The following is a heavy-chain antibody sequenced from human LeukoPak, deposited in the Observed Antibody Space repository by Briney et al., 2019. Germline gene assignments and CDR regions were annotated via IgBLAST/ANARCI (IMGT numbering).Heavy chain of an antibody. CDR3: ASSNAYNWFDP. CDR1: GDSISSGTW. V-gene: IGHV4-4*02. Sequence: PSETLSLTCDVSGDSISSGTWWSWVRQPPGKGLEWIGEVFHTGSTKCNPSLKSRVTMSVDKSTNQYSLKLTSVTAADTAVYYCASSNAYNWFDPWGQGTLVTVSS. J-gene: IGHJ5*02. CDR2: VFHTGST.